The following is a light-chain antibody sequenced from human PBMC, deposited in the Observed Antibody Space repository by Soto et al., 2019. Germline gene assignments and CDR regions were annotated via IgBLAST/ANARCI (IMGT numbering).Light chain of an antibody. Sequence: QSVRTQPPSASGTPGQRVTISCSGSNSNIGSNTVTWYQQLPGTAPILLIYSNNQRSSGVPDRFSGSRSGTSGSLAISGLQSEDEADYYCATWDDRLNGYVFGSGTKVTVL. V-gene: IGLV1-44*01. CDR1: NSNIGSNT. J-gene: IGLJ1*01. CDR3: ATWDDRLNGYV. CDR2: SNN.